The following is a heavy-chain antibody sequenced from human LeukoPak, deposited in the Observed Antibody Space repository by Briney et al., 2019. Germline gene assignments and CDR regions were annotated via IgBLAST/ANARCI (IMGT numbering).Heavy chain of an antibody. J-gene: IGHJ4*02. CDR1: GFAFSNSW. V-gene: IGHV3-7*01. CDR3: ARDRAYSTFDY. D-gene: IGHD2/OR15-2a*01. Sequence: GGSLRLSCAASGFAFSNSWMTWVRQAPGKGLEWVANIKEDGSVKNYVEYVKGRSTISRDNAKNSLFLQMSSLRVEDTAVYFCARDRAYSTFDYWGQGTLVSVSS. CDR2: IKEDGSVK.